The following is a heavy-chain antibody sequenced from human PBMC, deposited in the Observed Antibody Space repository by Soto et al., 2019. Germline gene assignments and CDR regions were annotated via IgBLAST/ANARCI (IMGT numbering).Heavy chain of an antibody. V-gene: IGHV1-58*02. CDR3: AALPPNYDFWSGYYVY. J-gene: IGHJ4*02. CDR2: IVVGSGNT. D-gene: IGHD3-3*01. CDR1: GFTFTSSA. Sequence: QMQLVQSGPEVKKPGTSVKVSCKASGFTFTSSAMQWVRQARGQRLEWVGWIVVGSGNTNYAQKFKERVTITRDMSTSTAYMELSSLRSEDTAVYYCAALPPNYDFWSGYYVYWGQGTLVTVSS.